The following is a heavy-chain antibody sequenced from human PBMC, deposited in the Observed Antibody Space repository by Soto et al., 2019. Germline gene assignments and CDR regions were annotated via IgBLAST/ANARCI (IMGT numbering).Heavy chain of an antibody. CDR2: IYHTGTT. V-gene: IGHV4-38-2*01. D-gene: IGHD4-17*01. CDR3: ARTTAVPNTLRSRYFFDY. Sequence: SETLSLTCDVSGYAISSGFYWAWIRQPPGKRLEWIGNIYHTGTTYYNPSLKTRVAMSVDTSKNQFSLRLSSVTTADTALYYCARTTAVPNTLRSRYFFDYWGQGTLVTVSS. J-gene: IGHJ4*02. CDR1: GYAISSGFY.